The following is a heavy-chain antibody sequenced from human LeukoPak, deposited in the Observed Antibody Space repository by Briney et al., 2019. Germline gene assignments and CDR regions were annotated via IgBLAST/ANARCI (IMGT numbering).Heavy chain of an antibody. J-gene: IGHJ6*02. CDR1: GGSFSGYY. CDR2: INHSGST. CDR3: ARVDLVAVAGTSGGAPKYYYGMDV. Sequence: PSETLSLTCAVYGGSFSGYYWSWIRQPPGKGLEWIGEINHSGSTNYNPSLKSRVTISVDTSKNQFSLKLSSVTAADTAVYYCARVDLVAVAGTSGGAPKYYYGMDVWGQGTTVTVSS. D-gene: IGHD6-19*01. V-gene: IGHV4-34*01.